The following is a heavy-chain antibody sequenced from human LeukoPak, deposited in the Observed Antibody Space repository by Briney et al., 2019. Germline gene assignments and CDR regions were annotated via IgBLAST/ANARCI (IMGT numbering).Heavy chain of an antibody. D-gene: IGHD3-9*01. CDR2: IYTSGST. Sequence: SETLSLTCTVSGGSISSGSYYWSWIRQPPGKGLEWIGRIYTSGSTTYNPSLKSRVTISVDTSKNQFSLKLSSVTAADTAVYYCARDLTGGLLRYFDWLSIGGAFDIWGQGTMVTVSS. J-gene: IGHJ3*02. CDR3: ARDLTGGLLRYFDWLSIGGAFDI. CDR1: GGSISSGSYY. V-gene: IGHV4-61*02.